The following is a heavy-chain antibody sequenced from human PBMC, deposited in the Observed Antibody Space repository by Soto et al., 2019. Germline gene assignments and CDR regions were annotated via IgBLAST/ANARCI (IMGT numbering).Heavy chain of an antibody. CDR3: ARFYSSPWFAP. D-gene: IGHD6-13*01. Sequence: SETLSLTCTVSGGSVSSSSYSWGWILHSPGKGLEWIGTIYSSENTYYNPSLLSRVTISVDTSKNEFSLRLSSVTAADTAVYYCARFYSSPWFAPWGQGTQVTVSS. J-gene: IGHJ5*02. CDR2: IYSSENT. V-gene: IGHV4-39*07. CDR1: GGSVSSSSYS.